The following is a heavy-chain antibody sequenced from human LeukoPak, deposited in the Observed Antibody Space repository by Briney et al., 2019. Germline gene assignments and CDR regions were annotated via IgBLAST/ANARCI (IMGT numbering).Heavy chain of an antibody. J-gene: IGHJ6*03. CDR1: GGSISSYY. Sequence: PSETLSLTCTVSGGSISSYYWSWIRQPAGKGLEWIGRIYTSGSTNYNPSLKSRVTMSVDTSKNQFSLKLSSVTAADTAVYYCGSGYSYGYPYYYYYMDVWGKGTTVTVSS. CDR2: IYTSGST. V-gene: IGHV4-4*07. CDR3: GSGYSYGYPYYYYYMDV. D-gene: IGHD5-18*01.